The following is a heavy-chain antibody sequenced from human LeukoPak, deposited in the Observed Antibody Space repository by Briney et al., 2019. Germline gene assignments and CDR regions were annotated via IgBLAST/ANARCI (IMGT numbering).Heavy chain of an antibody. CDR2: IYTSGST. V-gene: IGHV4-61*02. J-gene: IGHJ6*03. Sequence: SETLSLTCTVSGGSISSGSYYWSWIRQPAGKGLEWIGRIYTSGSTNYNPSLKSRVTISVDTSKNQFSLKLSSVTAADTAVYYCAREGSSGWYIPSYYYYMDVWGKGTTVTISS. CDR3: AREGSSGWYIPSYYYYMDV. D-gene: IGHD6-19*01. CDR1: GGSISSGSYY.